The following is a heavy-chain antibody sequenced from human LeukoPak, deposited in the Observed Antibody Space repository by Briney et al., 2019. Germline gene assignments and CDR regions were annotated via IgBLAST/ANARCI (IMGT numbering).Heavy chain of an antibody. CDR3: TTFEY. CDR1: GFTFSNAW. Sequence: PGGSLRLSCAASGFTFSNAWTSWVPHAPGKRLEWVGRTKSKTDGGTTDYAAPVKGRFTISTDGSQNTLYLQMNSLKTEDTAVYYCTTFEYWGQGTLVTVSS. V-gene: IGHV3-15*01. J-gene: IGHJ4*02. CDR2: TKSKTDGGTT.